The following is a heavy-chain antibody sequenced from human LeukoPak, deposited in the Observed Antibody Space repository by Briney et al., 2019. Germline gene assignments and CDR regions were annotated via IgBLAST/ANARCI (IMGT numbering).Heavy chain of an antibody. V-gene: IGHV4-34*12. CDR3: ARECPWGLLNDPRRYYFDN. D-gene: IGHD3-16*01. J-gene: IGHJ4*02. Sequence: SETLSLTCAVYGGSFSGYYWSWIRQPPGKGLEWIGEIIHSGSTNYNPSLKSRVTISVDTSKNQFSLKLSSVTAADTAVYYCARECPWGLLNDPRRYYFDNWGQGTLVTVSS. CDR2: IIHSGST. CDR1: GGSFSGYY.